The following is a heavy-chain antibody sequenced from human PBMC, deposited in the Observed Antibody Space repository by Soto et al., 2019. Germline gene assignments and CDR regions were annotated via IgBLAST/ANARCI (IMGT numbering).Heavy chain of an antibody. J-gene: IGHJ4*02. CDR2: ISGSGGSA. Sequence: GGSLRLSCAASGFTFGSYAMTWVRQAPGKGLEWVSGISGSGGSAYYADSVKGRFTISRDNSKNTLDLQMNSLRAEGTAIYYCAKTRAQGITAAGNYWGQGTLVTVSS. CDR1: GFTFGSYA. V-gene: IGHV3-23*01. D-gene: IGHD6-13*01. CDR3: AKTRAQGITAAGNY.